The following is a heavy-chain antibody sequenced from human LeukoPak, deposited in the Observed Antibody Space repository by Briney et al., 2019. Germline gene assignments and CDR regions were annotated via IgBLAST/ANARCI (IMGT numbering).Heavy chain of an antibody. D-gene: IGHD2-15*01. CDR3: AGPHCSGGTCRYYAAH. Sequence: SVKVSCKASGGSFGSNAISWVRQAPGQGLEWMGGIIPMFGTPNYAQKFQGRLTITADESTSTIYMDLNSLRSEDTAVYYCAGPHCSGGTCRYYAAHWGQGTLVTVSS. CDR1: GGSFGSNA. V-gene: IGHV1-69*13. J-gene: IGHJ4*02. CDR2: IIPMFGTP.